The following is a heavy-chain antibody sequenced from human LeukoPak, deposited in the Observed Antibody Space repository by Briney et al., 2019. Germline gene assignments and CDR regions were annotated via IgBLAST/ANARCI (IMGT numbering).Heavy chain of an antibody. CDR2: INPNSGGT. V-gene: IGHV1-2*02. CDR3: ARTRPAAMQDAFDI. J-gene: IGHJ3*02. CDR1: GYTFTGYY. Sequence: ASVKVSCKASGYTFTGYYMHWVRQAPGQGLEWMGWINPNSGGTNYAQKFQGRVTMTRDTSISTAYMELSRLRSDDTAVYYCARTRPAAMQDAFDIWGQGTMATVSS. D-gene: IGHD2-2*01.